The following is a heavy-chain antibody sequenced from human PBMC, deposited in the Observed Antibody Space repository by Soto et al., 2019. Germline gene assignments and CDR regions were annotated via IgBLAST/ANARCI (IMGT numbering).Heavy chain of an antibody. J-gene: IGHJ4*02. Sequence: QVQLVESGGGVVQPGRSLRLSCAASGFTFSSYAMHWVRQAPGKGLEWVAVISYDGSNKYYADSVKGRFTISRDNSKNTLYLQMNRLRAEDTAVYYCARLAVVAAAVDWGQGTLVTVSS. CDR3: ARLAVVAAAVD. V-gene: IGHV3-30-3*01. D-gene: IGHD6-13*01. CDR1: GFTFSSYA. CDR2: ISYDGSNK.